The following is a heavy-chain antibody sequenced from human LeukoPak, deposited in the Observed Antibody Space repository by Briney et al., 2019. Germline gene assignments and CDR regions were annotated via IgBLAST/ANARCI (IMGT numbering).Heavy chain of an antibody. J-gene: IGHJ6*02. CDR2: INTNTGNP. V-gene: IGHV7-4-1*02. D-gene: IGHD6-6*01. CDR1: GYTFTNYT. Sequence: ASVKVSCKASGYTFTNYTINWVRLAPGQGLEWMGWINTNTGNPTYAQGFTGRFVFPLDTSVSTAYLQISSLKAEDTAVYYCARDFGRIAARNDYYYGMDVWGQGTTVTASS. CDR3: ARDFGRIAARNDYYYGMDV.